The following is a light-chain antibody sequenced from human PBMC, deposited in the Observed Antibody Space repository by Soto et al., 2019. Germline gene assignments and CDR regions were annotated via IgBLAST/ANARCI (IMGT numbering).Light chain of an antibody. CDR3: SSYTLRNTLVL. Sequence: QSVLTQPASVSGSPGQSITISCTGTSSDVGGYNFVSWYQQHPGKAPRLIIYEVSSRPSGASYRFSGSKSGNTASLTISGLQAEDEADYYCSSYTLRNTLVLFGGGTKLTVL. CDR2: EVS. CDR1: SSDVGGYNF. V-gene: IGLV2-14*01. J-gene: IGLJ3*02.